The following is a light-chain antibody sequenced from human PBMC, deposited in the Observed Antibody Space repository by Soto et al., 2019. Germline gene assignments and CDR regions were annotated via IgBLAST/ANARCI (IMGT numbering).Light chain of an antibody. Sequence: DRLRTPSPDSLAVSLGERATINCKSSQSVLYSSNNKNYLAWYQQKPGQPPKLLIYWASTRESGVPDRFSGSGSGTDFTLTISSLQAEDVAVYYCQQYYSTPLTFGGGAKV. CDR3: QQYYSTPLT. CDR1: QSVLYSSNNKNY. V-gene: IGKV4-1*01. CDR2: WAS. J-gene: IGKJ4*01.